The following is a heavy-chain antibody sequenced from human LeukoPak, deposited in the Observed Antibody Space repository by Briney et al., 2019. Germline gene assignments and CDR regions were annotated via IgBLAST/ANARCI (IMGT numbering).Heavy chain of an antibody. CDR1: GYTFTVFY. D-gene: IGHD3-10*01. J-gene: IGHJ5*02. Sequence: GASVKVSCKASGYTFTVFYMYWVRQAPGQGLEWMGWINPNSGGTNYPQNFQGRVTMTRDTSISTAYMELSRLRSDDTAVYYCATDTMVRGIAGLNWFDPWGQGTLVTVSS. V-gene: IGHV1-2*02. CDR3: ATDTMVRGIAGLNWFDP. CDR2: INPNSGGT.